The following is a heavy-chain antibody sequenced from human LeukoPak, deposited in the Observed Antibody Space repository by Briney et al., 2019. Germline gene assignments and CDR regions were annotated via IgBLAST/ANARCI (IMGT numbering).Heavy chain of an antibody. CDR1: GFTFSGYN. J-gene: IGHJ5*02. CDR2: ISSSSQYI. D-gene: IGHD1-26*01. Sequence: GGSLRLSCAASGFTFSGYNMDWVRQAPGKGLEWVASISSSSQYIFYADSVKGRFTVSRDNVKKSLYLEMQSLRVEDTAVYFCARERSGPVVRANNWFDPWGQGTLVAVSS. CDR3: ARERSGPVVRANNWFDP. V-gene: IGHV3-21*01.